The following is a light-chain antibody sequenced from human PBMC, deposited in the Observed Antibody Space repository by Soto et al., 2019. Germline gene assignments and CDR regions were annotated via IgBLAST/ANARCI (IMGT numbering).Light chain of an antibody. CDR2: AVS. CDR3: SAHRPGGTLHI. J-gene: IGLJ1*01. Sequence: QSALTQPASVSGSRGQPITISCTGASSDFAGYNYVSWYQLHPGKAPKLIIYAVSVRTSGVSNRFSGSKSVNTASLTISGLQAEDEADYYCSAHRPGGTLHIFGRGTKLTVL. V-gene: IGLV2-14*01. CDR1: SSDFAGYNY.